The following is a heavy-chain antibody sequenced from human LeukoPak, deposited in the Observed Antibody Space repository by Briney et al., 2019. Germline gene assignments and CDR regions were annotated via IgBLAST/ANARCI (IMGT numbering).Heavy chain of an antibody. CDR1: GGTFSSYA. V-gene: IGHV1-69*13. CDR3: ARDFLYSGGWFLDY. CDR2: IIPIFGTA. Sequence: GASVKVSCKASGGTFSSYAISWVRQAPGQGLEWMGGIIPIFGTANYAQKFQGRVTITADESTSTAYMELSSLRSGDTAVYYCARDFLYSGGWFLDYWGQGTLVTVSS. J-gene: IGHJ4*02. D-gene: IGHD6-19*01.